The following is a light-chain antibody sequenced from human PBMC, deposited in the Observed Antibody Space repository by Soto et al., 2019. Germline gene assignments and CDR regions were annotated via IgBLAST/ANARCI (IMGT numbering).Light chain of an antibody. J-gene: IGLJ1*01. CDR3: SSYTSTSTLV. CDR2: DVR. V-gene: IGLV2-14*03. Sequence: QSALTQPASVSGSPGQSITISCTGTSSDVGYYNYVSWYQQHPGKVPKLMIYDVRYRPSGVSDRFSGSKSGNTASLTLSGLQAEDEAYYYCSSYTSTSTLVFGTGTKLTVL. CDR1: SSDVGYYNY.